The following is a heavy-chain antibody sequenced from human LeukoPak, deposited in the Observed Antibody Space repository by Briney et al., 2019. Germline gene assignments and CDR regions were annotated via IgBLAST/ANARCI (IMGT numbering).Heavy chain of an antibody. Sequence: PSETLSLTCSVSGGSISSSIYYWGWIRQPPGKGLEWIGYIYYTGSTSYSPSLKSRVTISADTSQNQFSLKLSSVTAADTAVYYCASRKLGNDYWGQGTLVTVSS. D-gene: IGHD7-27*01. V-gene: IGHV4-61*05. J-gene: IGHJ4*02. CDR3: ASRKLGNDY. CDR1: GGSISSSIYY. CDR2: IYYTGST.